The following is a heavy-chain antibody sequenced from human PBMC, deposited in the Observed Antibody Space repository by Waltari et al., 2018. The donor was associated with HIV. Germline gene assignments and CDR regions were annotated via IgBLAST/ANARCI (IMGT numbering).Heavy chain of an antibody. J-gene: IGHJ6*02. D-gene: IGHD3-22*01. CDR1: GGTFSSYA. Sequence: QVQLVQSGAEVKKPGSSVKVSCKASGGTFSSYAISWVRQAPGQGLEWMGGIIPIFGTANYAQKFQGRVTITADESTSTAYMELSSLRSEDTAVYYCARNPLIVVAQPEDAYYYYGMDVWGQGTTVTVSS. CDR2: IIPIFGTA. CDR3: ARNPLIVVAQPEDAYYYYGMDV. V-gene: IGHV1-69*01.